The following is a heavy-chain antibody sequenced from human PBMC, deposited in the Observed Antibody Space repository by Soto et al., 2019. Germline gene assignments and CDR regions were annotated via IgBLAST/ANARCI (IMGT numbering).Heavy chain of an antibody. D-gene: IGHD2-15*01. CDR2: IIPIFGKA. CDR1: GGTFSSYA. V-gene: IGHV1-69*12. Sequence: QVQLVQSGAEVKKPGSSVKVSCKASGGTFSSYAISWVRQAPGQGLEWMGGIIPIFGKANYAQTFQGRVTITADESTSTAYMELSSLRSEDTAVYYCARYCSGGSCYLYYYYGMDVWGQGTTVTVAS. CDR3: ARYCSGGSCYLYYYYGMDV. J-gene: IGHJ6*02.